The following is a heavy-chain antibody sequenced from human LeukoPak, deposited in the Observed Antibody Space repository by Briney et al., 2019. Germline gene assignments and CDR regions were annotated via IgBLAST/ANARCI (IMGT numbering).Heavy chain of an antibody. Sequence: ASVKVSCKVSGYTLTELSMHWVRQAPGQGLEWMGWINPNSGGTNYAQKFQGRVTMTRDTSISTAYMELSRLRSDDTAVYYCARWIAVAGTNYWGQGTLVTVSS. V-gene: IGHV1-2*02. D-gene: IGHD6-19*01. CDR3: ARWIAVAGTNY. CDR2: INPNSGGT. CDR1: GYTLTELS. J-gene: IGHJ4*02.